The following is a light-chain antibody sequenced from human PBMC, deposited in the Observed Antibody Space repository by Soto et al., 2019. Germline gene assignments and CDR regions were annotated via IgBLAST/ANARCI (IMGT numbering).Light chain of an antibody. V-gene: IGLV2-23*02. CDR3: CSHAGSSTYV. CDR1: SSDVGSYNL. CDR2: EVT. Sequence: SVLTQPASLSGSPGQSITISCTGTSSDVGSYNLVSWYQQHPGKAPKFMIFEVTQRPSGVSNRFSGSKSGNTASLTISGLQAEDEADYYCCSHAGSSTYVFGTGTKVTVL. J-gene: IGLJ1*01.